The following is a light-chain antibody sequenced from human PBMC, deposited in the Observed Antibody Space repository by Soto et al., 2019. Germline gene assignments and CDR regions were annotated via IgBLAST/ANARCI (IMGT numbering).Light chain of an antibody. CDR1: SSDVGTFKY. Sequence: QSVLTQPRSVSGSPGQSVTISCTGASSDVGTFKYVTWYQQHPGKAPKLMIYDVSKRPSGVPDRFSGSKSGNTAALTISGLQAEDEADYYCCAYAGSFIFVFGTGTKV. CDR3: CAYAGSFIFV. V-gene: IGLV2-11*01. CDR2: DVS. J-gene: IGLJ1*01.